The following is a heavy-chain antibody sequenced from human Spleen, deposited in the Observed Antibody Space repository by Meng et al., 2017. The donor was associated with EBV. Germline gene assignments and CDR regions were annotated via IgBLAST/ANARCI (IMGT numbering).Heavy chain of an antibody. D-gene: IGHD6-25*01. V-gene: IGHV4-30-4*01. CDR2: INYRGNT. CDR3: ARGAAKWFDP. Sequence: VQLQGSGPDLVTPSRTLPLACDVSGGAISSGGYYWSWIRQPPGKGLRWIGYINYRGNTYDNPSLRSRAALSVDTSKNQFSLKLSSVTAADTAVYYCARGAAKWFDPWGPGTLVTVSS. J-gene: IGHJ5*02. CDR1: GGAISSGGYY.